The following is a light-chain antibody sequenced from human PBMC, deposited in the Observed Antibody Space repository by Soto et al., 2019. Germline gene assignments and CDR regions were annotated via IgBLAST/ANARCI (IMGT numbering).Light chain of an antibody. CDR1: QGLKF. CDR2: EAT. J-gene: IGKJ5*01. Sequence: DIQMPQSPSSVSASVGDTVTITCRASQGLKFLAWYQQKPGKAPKLLIYEATNLQSGVPPRFSGSGSGTDFTLTISSLQPADFATYFCQQANSFPITFGQGTRLEI. CDR3: QQANSFPIT. V-gene: IGKV1-12*01.